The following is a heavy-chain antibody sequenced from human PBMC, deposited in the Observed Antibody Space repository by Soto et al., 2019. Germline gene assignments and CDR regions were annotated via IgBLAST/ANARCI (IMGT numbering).Heavy chain of an antibody. J-gene: IGHJ6*02. V-gene: IGHV3-23*01. CDR1: GFTFTNYA. CDR2: IDGSGGAT. Sequence: VGSLRLSCAASGFTFTNYAMSWVRQAPGKGLEWVSGIDGSGGATYYADSVKGRFTISRDNSKNTLSLQMNSLRVEDTAVYYCAKAKGGVDTASVGSIYCHMDVWGLGTTVTVSS. D-gene: IGHD5-18*01. CDR3: AKAKGGVDTASVGSIYCHMDV.